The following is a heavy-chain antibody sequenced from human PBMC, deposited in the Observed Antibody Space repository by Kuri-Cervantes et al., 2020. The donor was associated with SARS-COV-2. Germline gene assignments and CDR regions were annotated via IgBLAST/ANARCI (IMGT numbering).Heavy chain of an antibody. Sequence: GGSLRLSCAASGFTFRSSGMHWVRQAPGKGLEWVALLSNDGAHEYCADSVKGRFTISRDNFKNTLFLQMNSLRSEDTAMYYCAKGGDFWSGFTYFDSCGPGTLVTVSS. V-gene: IGHV3-30*18. CDR1: GFTFRSSG. J-gene: IGHJ4*02. CDR2: LSNDGAHE. CDR3: AKGGDFWSGFTYFDS. D-gene: IGHD3-3*01.